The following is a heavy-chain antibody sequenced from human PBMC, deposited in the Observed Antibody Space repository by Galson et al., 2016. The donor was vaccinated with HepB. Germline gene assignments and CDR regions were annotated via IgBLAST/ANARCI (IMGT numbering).Heavy chain of an antibody. V-gene: IGHV4-39*01. J-gene: IGHJ4*02. D-gene: IGHD2-15*01. Sequence: LSLTCDVSGGSISSSSYYWGWIRQPPGKGLEWLGSIYYSGSTYYNPSLKSRVTISVDTSKNQFSLKLSSVTAADTAVYFCARLKSGSLGYCSGGNCYRPRQFDYWGQGTLVTVSS. CDR1: GGSISSSSYY. CDR3: ARLKSGSLGYCSGGNCYRPRQFDY. CDR2: IYYSGST.